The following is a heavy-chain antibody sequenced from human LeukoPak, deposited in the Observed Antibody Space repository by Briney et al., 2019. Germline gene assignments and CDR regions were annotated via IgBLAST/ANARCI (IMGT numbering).Heavy chain of an antibody. CDR3: ARERVTRALRSAFDY. Sequence: SETLSLTCTVSGGSISSYYWSWIRQPPWKGLEWIGYIYYSGSTNYNPSLKSRVTISVDTSKNQFSLKLSSVTAADTAVYYCARERVTRALRSAFDYWGQGTLVTVSS. V-gene: IGHV4-59*01. CDR2: IYYSGST. J-gene: IGHJ4*02. D-gene: IGHD5-18*01. CDR1: GGSISSYY.